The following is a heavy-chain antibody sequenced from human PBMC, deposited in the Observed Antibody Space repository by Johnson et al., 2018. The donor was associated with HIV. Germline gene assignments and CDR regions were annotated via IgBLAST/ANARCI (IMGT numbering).Heavy chain of an antibody. CDR3: ARDYHYVWGSSYGFDI. CDR1: GFTFDDYG. D-gene: IGHD3-16*01. Sequence: VQLVESGGGVVQPGRSLRLSCAASGFTFDDYGMSWVRQAPGKGLEWVSGVNWNGDSPGYADSVKGRFTISRDNSKNTLYLQMNSLRAEDTAVYYCARDYHYVWGSSYGFDIWGQGTMVIVSS. V-gene: IGHV3-20*04. CDR2: VNWNGDSP. J-gene: IGHJ3*02.